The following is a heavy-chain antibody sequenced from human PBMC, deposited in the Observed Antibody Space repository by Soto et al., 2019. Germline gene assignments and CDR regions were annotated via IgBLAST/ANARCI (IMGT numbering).Heavy chain of an antibody. CDR1: GFTFSSYA. CDR2: ISYDGSNK. J-gene: IGHJ4*02. Sequence: QVQLVESGGGVVQPGRSLRLSCAASGFTFSSYAIHWVRQAPGKGLEWVAVISYDGSNKYYADSVKGRFTISRDNSKNTLYLQMNSLRAEDTAVYYCARDAPRIIVVVTATLDYWGQGTLVTVSS. D-gene: IGHD2-21*02. CDR3: ARDAPRIIVVVTATLDY. V-gene: IGHV3-30-3*01.